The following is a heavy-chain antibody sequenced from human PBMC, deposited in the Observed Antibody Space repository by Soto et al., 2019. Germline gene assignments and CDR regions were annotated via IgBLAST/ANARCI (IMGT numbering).Heavy chain of an antibody. CDR3: AKDSRLLDYYGMDV. Sequence: EVQLVESGGGLVQPGRSLRLSCAASGFTFDDYAMHWVRQAPGKGLEWVSGISWNSGSIGYADSVKGRFTISRDNAKNSLYLQMNSLRAEDTALYYCAKDSRLLDYYGMDVWGQGTTVTVSS. J-gene: IGHJ6*02. V-gene: IGHV3-9*01. CDR1: GFTFDDYA. CDR2: ISWNSGSI. D-gene: IGHD3-3*01.